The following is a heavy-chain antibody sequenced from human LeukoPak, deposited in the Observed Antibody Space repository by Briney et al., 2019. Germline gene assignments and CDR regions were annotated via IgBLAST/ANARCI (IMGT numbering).Heavy chain of an antibody. CDR3: AREDPGYSSG. CDR1: GFTVSSDY. V-gene: IGHV3-53*01. J-gene: IGHJ4*02. CDR2: IYSGGST. D-gene: IGHD6-19*01. Sequence: GGSLRLSCAASGFTVSSDYMSWVRQAPGKGLEWVSVIYSGGSTYYADSVKGRFTISRDNSKNTLYLQMNSLRAEDTAVYYCAREDPGYSSGWGQGTLVTVSS.